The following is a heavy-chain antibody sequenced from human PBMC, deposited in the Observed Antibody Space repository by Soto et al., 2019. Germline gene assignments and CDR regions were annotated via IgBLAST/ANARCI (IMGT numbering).Heavy chain of an antibody. J-gene: IGHJ4*02. V-gene: IGHV1-3*01. CDR1: GYTFNTHA. CDR3: AREFLRRFGVDRLDS. CDR2: INGGNGNT. Sequence: QVQLLQSGAEVKKPGASVKVSCQAAGYTFNTHAMHWVRQAPGQGLEWMGWINGGNGNTKYSQKFQERLTVTRDTSAATVYMELSSLTSGDTSVYYCAREFLRRFGVDRLDSWGQGTLVTVSS. D-gene: IGHD3-3*01.